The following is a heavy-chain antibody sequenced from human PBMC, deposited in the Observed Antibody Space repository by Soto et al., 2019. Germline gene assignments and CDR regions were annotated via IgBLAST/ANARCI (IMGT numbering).Heavy chain of an antibody. J-gene: IGHJ4*02. V-gene: IGHV1-69*01. CDR1: GGTFRSFG. CDR3: ARERSMDGYNSRSFDY. CDR2: IIPLFGTA. D-gene: IGHD5-12*01. Sequence: QVQLVQSGAEVKKPGSSVKVSCKASGGTFRSFGFNWVRQAPGQGLEWMGGIIPLFGTANYAEKFQGRVTISADEDTSTASMELIGLRSEDTAIYYCARERSMDGYNSRSFDYWGQGTLVTVS.